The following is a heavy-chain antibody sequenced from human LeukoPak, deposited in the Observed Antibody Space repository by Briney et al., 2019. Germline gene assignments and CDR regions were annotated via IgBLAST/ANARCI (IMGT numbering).Heavy chain of an antibody. D-gene: IGHD3-3*01. CDR2: IYYGGST. J-gene: IGHJ5*02. Sequence: PSETLSLTCTVSGGSISSSYWSWIRQPPGKGLEWIGYIYYGGSTNYNPSLKSRVTISVDTSKNQFSLKLSSVTAADTAVYYCARYNYDFWSGYSKWLDPWGQGTLVTVSS. CDR3: ARYNYDFWSGYSKWLDP. V-gene: IGHV4-59*01. CDR1: GGSISSSY.